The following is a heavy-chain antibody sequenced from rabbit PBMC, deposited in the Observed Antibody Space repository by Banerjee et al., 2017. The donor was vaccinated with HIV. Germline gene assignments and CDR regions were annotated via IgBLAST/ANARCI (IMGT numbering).Heavy chain of an antibody. CDR2: IYASSSGST. CDR3: ARDLAGVIGWNFNF. V-gene: IGHV1S40*01. J-gene: IGHJ4*01. D-gene: IGHD4-1*01. Sequence: WVRQAPGKGLEWIACIYASSSGSTYYASWATGRFTISKTSSTVDLKMTSLTAADTATYFCARDLAGVIGWNFNFWGQGTLVTVS.